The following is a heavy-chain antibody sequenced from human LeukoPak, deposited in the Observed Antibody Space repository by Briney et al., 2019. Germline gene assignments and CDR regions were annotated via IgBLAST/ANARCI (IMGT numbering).Heavy chain of an antibody. Sequence: GGSLRLSCAASGFTVSNNHMNGVRQAPGKGLEWVSVIHSADTTYYADSVKGRFTISRDNSKNTLYLQMNSLRAEDTAVYYCARGSSSSWYVGGLFDYWGQGTLVTVSS. V-gene: IGHV3-53*01. D-gene: IGHD6-13*01. J-gene: IGHJ4*02. CDR3: ARGSSSSWYVGGLFDY. CDR2: IHSADTT. CDR1: GFTVSNNH.